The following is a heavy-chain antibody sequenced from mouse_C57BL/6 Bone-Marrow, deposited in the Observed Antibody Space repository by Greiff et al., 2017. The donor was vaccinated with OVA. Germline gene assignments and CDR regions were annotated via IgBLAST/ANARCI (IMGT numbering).Heavy chain of an antibody. Sequence: VQLKQSGPGLVKPSQSLSLTCSVTGYSITSGYYWNWIRQFPGNKLEWMGYISYDGSNNYNPSLKNRISITRDTSKNQFFLKLNSVTTEDTATYYCARDRTGTWFAYWGQGTLVTVSA. D-gene: IGHD4-1*01. J-gene: IGHJ3*01. CDR3: ARDRTGTWFAY. CDR1: GYSITSGYY. CDR2: ISYDGSN. V-gene: IGHV3-6*01.